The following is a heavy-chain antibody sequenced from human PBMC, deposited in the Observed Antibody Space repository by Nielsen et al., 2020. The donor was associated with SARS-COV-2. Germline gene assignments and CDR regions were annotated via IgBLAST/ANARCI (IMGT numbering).Heavy chain of an antibody. V-gene: IGHV4-34*01. D-gene: IGHD3-22*01. CDR1: GGSFSGYD. J-gene: IGHJ4*02. Sequence: SETLSLTCAVYGGSFSGYDWSWIRQPPGKGLEWIGEINHSGSTKYNPSLKSRVTISVDTSKNQFSLKLSSVTAADTAVYYCARGQGEITMIVVVMTGAVHYFDYWGQGTLVTVSS. CDR2: INHSGST. CDR3: ARGQGEITMIVVVMTGAVHYFDY.